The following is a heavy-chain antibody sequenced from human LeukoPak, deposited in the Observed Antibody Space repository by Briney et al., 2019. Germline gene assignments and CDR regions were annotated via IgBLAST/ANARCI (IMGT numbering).Heavy chain of an antibody. V-gene: IGHV3-7*04. CDR2: IKQDGSEI. J-gene: IGHJ4*02. Sequence: PGGSLRLYCAASGFTFSNYWMTRVRQAPGKGLEWVAKIKQDGSEIYYVDSVTGRFTISRDNAKNSVFLQMNSLRAEDTAVYYCAKDSGTYAFDYWGQGTLVTVSS. D-gene: IGHD1-26*01. CDR1: GFTFSNYW. CDR3: AKDSGTYAFDY.